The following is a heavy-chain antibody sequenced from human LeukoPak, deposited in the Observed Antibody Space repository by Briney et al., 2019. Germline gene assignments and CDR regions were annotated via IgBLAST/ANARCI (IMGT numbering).Heavy chain of an antibody. D-gene: IGHD6-13*01. CDR2: ISWSRGSI. V-gene: IGHV3-9*01. Sequence: GGSLRPSCAASGFTFDDYGMHWVQQAPGKGLEWVSGISWSRGSIGYADSVKGRFTISRDTAKNSLYLQMNSLRPEDTALYYCAKGGAAADNYWYFDLWGRGTLVTVSS. CDR1: GFTFDDYG. J-gene: IGHJ2*01. CDR3: AKGGAAADNYWYFDL.